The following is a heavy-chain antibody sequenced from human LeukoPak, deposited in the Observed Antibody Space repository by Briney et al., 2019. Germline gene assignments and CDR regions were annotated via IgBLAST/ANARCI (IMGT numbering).Heavy chain of an antibody. J-gene: IGHJ4*02. D-gene: IGHD3-10*01. CDR3: SREITMIRGVISPLGY. CDR1: DGSMSSYC. V-gene: IGHV4-4*07. Sequence: SETLSLTCTVSDGSMSSYCWSWIRQPAGRGLEWIGRIYTGGSTYYNPSLKSRVTMSVDTSKKQFSLNLSSVTAADTAVYYCSREITMIRGVISPLGYWGQRILVTVSS. CDR2: IYTGGST.